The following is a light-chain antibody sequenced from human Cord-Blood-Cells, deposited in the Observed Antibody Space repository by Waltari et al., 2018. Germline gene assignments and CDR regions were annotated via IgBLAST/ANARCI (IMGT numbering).Light chain of an antibody. CDR2: DVS. J-gene: IGLJ1*01. CDR1: SSDVGGYNY. V-gene: IGLV2-14*03. Sequence: QSALTQPASVSGSPGQSITISCTGTSSDVGGYNYVSWYQQHPGKAPKLIIYDVSNRPSGVSNRFSDSKSGNTASLTSSGLQAEDEADYYCSSYTSSSTPFYVFGTGTKVTVL. CDR3: SSYTSSSTPFYV.